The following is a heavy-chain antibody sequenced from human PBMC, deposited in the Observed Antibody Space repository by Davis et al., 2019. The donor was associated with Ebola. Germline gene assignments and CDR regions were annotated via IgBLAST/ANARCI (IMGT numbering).Heavy chain of an antibody. CDR2: IYYSGSS. CDR3: ARAPRKVTSPGLKYHYFGMDV. J-gene: IGHJ6*02. V-gene: IGHV4-4*02. D-gene: IGHD1-14*01. CDR1: GGSISSNNW. Sequence: PSETLSLTCVISGGSISSNNWWTWVRQPPGTGLEWTGEIYYSGSSNYNPSLKSRVTISVDNSKAQVSLDLSSVTAADTAVYYCARAPRKVTSPGLKYHYFGMDVWGQGTTVTVSS.